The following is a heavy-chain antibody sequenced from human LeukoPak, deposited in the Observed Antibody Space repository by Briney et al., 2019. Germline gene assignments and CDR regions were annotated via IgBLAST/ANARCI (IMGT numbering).Heavy chain of an antibody. CDR3: ARNFDS. D-gene: IGHD2/OR15-2a*01. CDR1: GFTFTSYT. J-gene: IGHJ4*02. CDR2: ITSSSSTV. Sequence: PGGSLTLSCAASGFTFTSYTMNWVRQAPGKGLEWVSYITSSSSTVYYADSVKGRFTMSRDNAENSLYLQMNSLRAEDTAVYYCARNFDSWGQGTLVTVPS. V-gene: IGHV3-48*01.